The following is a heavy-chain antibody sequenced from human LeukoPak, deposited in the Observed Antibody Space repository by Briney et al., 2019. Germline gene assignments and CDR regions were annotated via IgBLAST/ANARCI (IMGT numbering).Heavy chain of an antibody. Sequence: GSLRLSCAASGFTFSSYAMSWVRQAPGKGLEWVSAISGSGGSTYYADSVKGRFTISRDNSKITLYLQMNSLRAEDTAVYYCAKGDYVWGSYRPFDYWGQGTLVTVSS. CDR3: AKGDYVWGSYRPFDY. D-gene: IGHD3-16*02. CDR2: ISGSGGST. J-gene: IGHJ4*02. V-gene: IGHV3-23*01. CDR1: GFTFSSYA.